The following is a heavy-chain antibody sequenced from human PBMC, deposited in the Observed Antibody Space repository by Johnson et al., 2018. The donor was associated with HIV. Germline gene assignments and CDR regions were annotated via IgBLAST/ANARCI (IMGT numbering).Heavy chain of an antibody. J-gene: IGHJ3*02. Sequence: VQLVESGGGVVQPGGSLRLSCAASGFTFSSYGMNWVLQAPGKCPECVSAISGRGGSTYYADSVKGRFTISRDNSKNTLYLQMNSLRAEDTALYYCAKDRSTGWYPAFDIWGQGTMVTVSS. V-gene: IGHV3-23*04. CDR3: AKDRSTGWYPAFDI. CDR2: ISGRGGST. CDR1: GFTFSSYG. D-gene: IGHD6-19*01.